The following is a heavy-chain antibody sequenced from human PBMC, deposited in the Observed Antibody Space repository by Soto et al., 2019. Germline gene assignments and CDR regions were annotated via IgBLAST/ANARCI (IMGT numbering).Heavy chain of an antibody. D-gene: IGHD5-18*01. J-gene: IGHJ4*02. Sequence: SAALSLTWAVSGGSISGSNWWCWVRQPPGKGLEWIGEIYHSGSTNYNPSLKSRVTISVDKSKNQFSLKLSSVTAADTAVYYCARDQRGYSYGYAAVSDYWGQGTLVTVSS. CDR1: GGSISGSNW. V-gene: IGHV4-4*02. CDR3: ARDQRGYSYGYAAVSDY. CDR2: IYHSGST.